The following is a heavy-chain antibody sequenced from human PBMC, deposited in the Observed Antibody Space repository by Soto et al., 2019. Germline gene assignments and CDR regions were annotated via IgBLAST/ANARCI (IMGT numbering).Heavy chain of an antibody. Sequence: ASVKVSCKASGGTFSSYAISWVRQAPGQGLEWMGGIIPIFGTANYAQKFQGRVTITADESTSTAYMELSSLKSEDTAMYYCATGGGFGKWGHTSPFLYGMDDWGQGTAVTVSS. CDR2: IIPIFGTA. CDR3: ATGGGFGKWGHTSPFLYGMDD. V-gene: IGHV1-69*13. CDR1: GGTFSSYA. J-gene: IGHJ6*02. D-gene: IGHD3-10*01.